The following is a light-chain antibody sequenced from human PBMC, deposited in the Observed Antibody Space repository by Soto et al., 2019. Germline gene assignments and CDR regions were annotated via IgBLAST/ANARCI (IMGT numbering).Light chain of an antibody. CDR2: GAS. CDR3: QQYYSNVPIT. Sequence: AIRMTKSQSSLSAATGDRVTITCRASQSISTYLSWYQQKPGKAPKLLIYGASTLQSGVPSRFSGSGSGTDFTLTISCLQSEDFATYYCQQYYSNVPITFGQVRRLEI. CDR1: QSISTY. J-gene: IGKJ5*01. V-gene: IGKV1-8*01.